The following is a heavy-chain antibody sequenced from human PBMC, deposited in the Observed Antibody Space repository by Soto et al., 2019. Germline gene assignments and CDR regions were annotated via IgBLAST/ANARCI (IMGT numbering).Heavy chain of an antibody. D-gene: IGHD4-4*01. CDR1: GASISSGGYY. Sequence: TLSLTCPVSGASISSGGYYWSWIRQHPGKGLEWIGYIYYSGSTYYNPSLKSRVTISVDTSKNQFSLKLSSVTAADTAVYYCARGLYSRFDPWGQGTLVTVYS. CDR2: IYYSGST. CDR3: ARGLYSRFDP. J-gene: IGHJ5*02. V-gene: IGHV4-31*03.